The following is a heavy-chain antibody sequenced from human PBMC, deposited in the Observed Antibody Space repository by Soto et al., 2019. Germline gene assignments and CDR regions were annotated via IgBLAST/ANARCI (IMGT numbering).Heavy chain of an antibody. CDR3: ARHQQCLGQPCVDY. J-gene: IGHJ4*02. D-gene: IGHD6-19*01. CDR2: IHYSGST. CDR1: GGSISSSSCY. V-gene: IGHV4-39*01. Sequence: QLQLQESGPGLVKPSETLSLTCSVSGGSISSSSCYWGWIRQPPGKGLEWVGSIHYSGSTYYNPSLTSRITISVDTSKYQFSLKLSSVSAADTAVYYCARHQQCLGQPCVDYWGQGTLVTVSS.